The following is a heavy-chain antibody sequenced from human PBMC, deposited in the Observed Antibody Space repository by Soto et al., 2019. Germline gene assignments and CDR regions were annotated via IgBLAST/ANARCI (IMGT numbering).Heavy chain of an antibody. CDR1: GYTFTSYG. V-gene: IGHV1-18*01. CDR3: ARDLVEYYDILTGPRTHPNWFDP. Sequence: GSSVKVSCKASGYTFTSYGISWVRQAPGQGLEWMGWISAYNGNTNYAQKLQGRVTMTTDTSTSTAYMELRSLRSDDTAVYYCARDLVEYYDILTGPRTHPNWFDPWGQGTLVTVSS. CDR2: ISAYNGNT. D-gene: IGHD3-9*01. J-gene: IGHJ5*02.